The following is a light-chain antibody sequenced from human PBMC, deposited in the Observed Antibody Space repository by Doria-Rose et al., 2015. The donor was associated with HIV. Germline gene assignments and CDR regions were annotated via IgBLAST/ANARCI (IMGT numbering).Light chain of an antibody. V-gene: IGKV3-20*01. J-gene: IGKJ1*01. CDR2: GAS. CDR1: QRVSANY. CDR3: HQYASSRT. Sequence: TQSPGTLSLSPGERATLSCRASQRVSANYLAWYQQRPGQSPRLLIYGASSRATDIPDRFSGSGSGTDFTPTISRLEPEDFAVYYCHQYASSRTFGQGTKVEIK.